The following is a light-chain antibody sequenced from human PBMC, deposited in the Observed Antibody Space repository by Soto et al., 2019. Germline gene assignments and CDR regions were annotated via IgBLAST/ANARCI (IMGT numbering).Light chain of an antibody. V-gene: IGLV2-14*01. CDR2: MVS. Sequence: QPALTQPASVSGSPGQSITISCTGTSSDVGNYNYVSWYQQYPGRVPKLLIYMVSNRASGVSNRFSGSKSGNTASLTISGLQAEDEADYFCTSPTPGSLYVFGTGTRSPS. J-gene: IGLJ1*01. CDR3: TSPTPGSLYV. CDR1: SSDVGNYNY.